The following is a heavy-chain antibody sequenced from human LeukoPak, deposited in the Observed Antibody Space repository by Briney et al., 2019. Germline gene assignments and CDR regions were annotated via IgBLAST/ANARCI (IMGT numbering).Heavy chain of an antibody. V-gene: IGHV1-2*02. CDR2: INPNSGGT. D-gene: IGHD5-12*01. CDR1: GYTFTGYY. CDR3: ARDDGGYEAYFDY. J-gene: IGHJ4*02. Sequence: ASVKVSCKASGYTFTGYYMHWVRQAPGQGLEWMGWINPNSGGTSYAQKFQGRVTMTRDTSISTAYMELSRLRSDDTAVYYCARDDGGYEAYFDYWGQGTLVTVSS.